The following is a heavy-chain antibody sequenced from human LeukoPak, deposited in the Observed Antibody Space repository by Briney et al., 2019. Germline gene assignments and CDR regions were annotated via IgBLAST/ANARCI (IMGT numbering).Heavy chain of an antibody. CDR3: ARESDYSNNVDY. J-gene: IGHJ4*02. CDR2: IYSSGST. D-gene: IGHD4-11*01. CDR1: GDSINSGNYY. Sequence: SETLSLTCTVSGDSINSGNYYWSWIRQPAGKGLEWIGRIYSSGSTNYNPSLKSRVTMSIDTSKNQFSLKLTSVTAADTAVYYCARESDYSNNVDYWGQGTLVTVSS. V-gene: IGHV4-61*02.